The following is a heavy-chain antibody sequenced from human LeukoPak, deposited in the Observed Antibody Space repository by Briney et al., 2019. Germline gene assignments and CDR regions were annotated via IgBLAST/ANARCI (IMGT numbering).Heavy chain of an antibody. Sequence: SETLSLTCTVSGGSISSGGYYWSWIRQHPGKGLEWIGYIYYSGSTNYNPSLKSRVTISVDTSKNQFSLKLSSVTAADTAVYYCARWIVGATSYFDYWGQGTLVTVSS. J-gene: IGHJ4*02. CDR3: ARWIVGATSYFDY. CDR2: IYYSGST. D-gene: IGHD1-26*01. V-gene: IGHV4-61*08. CDR1: GGSISSGGYY.